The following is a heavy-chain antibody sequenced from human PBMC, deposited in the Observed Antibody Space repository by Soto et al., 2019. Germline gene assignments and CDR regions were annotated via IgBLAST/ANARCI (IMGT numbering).Heavy chain of an antibody. CDR2: ISGSGGST. Sequence: GGSLRLSCAASGFTFSSYAMSWVRQAPGKGLEWVSAISGSGGSTYYADSVKGRFTISRDNSKNTLYLQMNSLRAEDTAVYYCAKSGEDFGVVITLPHYYYYGMDVWGQGTTVTVSS. J-gene: IGHJ6*02. V-gene: IGHV3-23*01. CDR3: AKSGEDFGVVITLPHYYYYGMDV. CDR1: GFTFSSYA. D-gene: IGHD3-3*01.